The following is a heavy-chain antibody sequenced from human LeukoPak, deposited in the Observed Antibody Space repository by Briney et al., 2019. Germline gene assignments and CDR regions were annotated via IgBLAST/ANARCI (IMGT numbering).Heavy chain of an antibody. V-gene: IGHV1-8*01. J-gene: IGHJ4*02. CDR1: GYTFTSYD. CDR3: ARGTIGKYCSSTSCLGY. CDR2: MNPNSGNT. Sequence: ASVKVSCKASGYTFTSYDINWVRQATGQGLEWMGWMNPNSGNTGYAQKFQGRVTMTRNTSISTAYMELSSLRSEDTAVYYCARGTIGKYCSSTSCLGYWGQGTLVTVSS. D-gene: IGHD2-2*01.